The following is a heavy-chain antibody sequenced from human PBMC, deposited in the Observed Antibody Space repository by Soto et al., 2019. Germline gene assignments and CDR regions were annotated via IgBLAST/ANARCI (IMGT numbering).Heavy chain of an antibody. J-gene: IGHJ3*02. CDR3: TSKFGQLLADAFDI. D-gene: IGHD3-10*01. CDR1: GASISRIYW. CDR2: IYHSGST. Sequence: SDTLSLTYAVPGASISRIYWWSGVRKLPGKGLEWIGEIYHSGSTIYNPSLQSRVTLSVDKSKNEFSLKMSSVTDADTAVYYCTSKFGQLLADAFDIWGQGTMVT. V-gene: IGHV4-4*02.